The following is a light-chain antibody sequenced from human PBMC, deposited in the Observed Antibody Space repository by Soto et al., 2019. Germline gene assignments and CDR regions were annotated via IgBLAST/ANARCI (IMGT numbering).Light chain of an antibody. CDR3: SSYTTSSPHVV. V-gene: IGLV2-14*01. CDR1: SSDVGSYNY. CDR2: DVS. J-gene: IGLJ2*01. Sequence: QSALTQPASVSGSPGQSITISCTGTSSDVGSYNYVSWYQQYPGKAPKLMIYDVSNRPSGVSYRFSGSKSGNPASLTISGLQAEDEADYYCSSYTTSSPHVVFGGGTKLTVL.